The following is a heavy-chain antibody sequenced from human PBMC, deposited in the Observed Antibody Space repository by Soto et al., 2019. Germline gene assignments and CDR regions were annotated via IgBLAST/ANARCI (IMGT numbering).Heavy chain of an antibody. Sequence: GGSLRLSCAASGFTFSSYSMNWVRQAPGKGLEWVSSISSSSSYIYYADSVKGRFTISRDNAKNSLYLQMNSLRAEDTAVYYCARIGYDSSGYRADFDYWGQGTLVTVSS. D-gene: IGHD3-22*01. V-gene: IGHV3-21*01. J-gene: IGHJ4*02. CDR3: ARIGYDSSGYRADFDY. CDR2: ISSSSSYI. CDR1: GFTFSSYS.